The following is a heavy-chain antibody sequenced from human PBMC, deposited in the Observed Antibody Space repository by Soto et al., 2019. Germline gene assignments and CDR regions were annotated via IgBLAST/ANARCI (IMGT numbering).Heavy chain of an antibody. J-gene: IGHJ6*02. V-gene: IGHV4-34*01. CDR2: INHSGST. CDR3: ARGRLGWELPLYYYYYGMDV. CDR1: GGSFSGYY. D-gene: IGHD1-26*01. Sequence: PSETLSLTCAVYGGSFSGYYWSWIRQPPGKGLEWIGEINHSGSTNYNPSLKSRVTISVDTSKNQFSLKLSSVTAADTAVYYCARGRLGWELPLYYYYYGMDVWGQGTTVTVSS.